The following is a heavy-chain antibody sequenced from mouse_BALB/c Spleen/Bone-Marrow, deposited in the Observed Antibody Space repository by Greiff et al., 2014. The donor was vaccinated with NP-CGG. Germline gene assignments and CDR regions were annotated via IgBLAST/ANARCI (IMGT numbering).Heavy chain of an antibody. CDR3: SRITTATGAIDY. CDR2: ICADGST. J-gene: IGHJ4*01. V-gene: IGHV2-9*02. Sequence: VQLQQSGPGLVAPSQSLSITCTVSGFSLTSYGVHWVRQPPGKGLEWLGVICADGSTNYNSALMSRLSISKDNSKSQVFLKMNSLQTDDTAMYYCSRITTATGAIDYWGQGTSVTVSS. D-gene: IGHD1-2*01. CDR1: GFSLTSYG.